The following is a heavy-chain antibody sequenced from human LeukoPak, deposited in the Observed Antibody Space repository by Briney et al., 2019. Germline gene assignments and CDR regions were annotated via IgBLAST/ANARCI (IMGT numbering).Heavy chain of an antibody. V-gene: IGHV4-59*01. Sequence: PSETLSLTCTVSGGSISSYYWSWIRQPPGKGLEWIGYIYYSGSTNYNPSLKSRVTISVDTSKNQFSLKLSSVTAADTAVYYCARDRVRGNSNPYFDYWGQGTLVTVSS. D-gene: IGHD4-11*01. CDR3: ARDRVRGNSNPYFDY. J-gene: IGHJ4*02. CDR2: IYYSGST. CDR1: GGSISSYY.